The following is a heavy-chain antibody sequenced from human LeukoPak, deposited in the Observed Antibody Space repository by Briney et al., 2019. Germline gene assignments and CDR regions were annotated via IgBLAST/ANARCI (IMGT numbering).Heavy chain of an antibody. J-gene: IGHJ4*02. V-gene: IGHV3-23*01. CDR1: GFTVSSNY. CDR3: AKHGSSSSWPYYFDY. Sequence: PGGSLRLSCAASGFTVSSNYMNWVRQAPGKGLEWVSAISGSGGSTYYADSVKGRFTISRDNSKNTLYLQMNSLRAEDTAVYYCAKHGSSSSWPYYFDYWGQGTLVTVSS. D-gene: IGHD6-13*01. CDR2: ISGSGGST.